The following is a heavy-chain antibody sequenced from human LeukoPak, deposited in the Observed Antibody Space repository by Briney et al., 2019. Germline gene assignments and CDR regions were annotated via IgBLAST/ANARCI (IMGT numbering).Heavy chain of an antibody. CDR2: IYTSGST. CDR1: GGSISSGSYY. CDR3: ARDWALGSGYYGAFDI. J-gene: IGHJ3*02. V-gene: IGHV4-61*02. D-gene: IGHD3-22*01. Sequence: EASETLSLTCTASGGSISSGSYYWGWIRQPAGKGLEWIGRIYTSGSTNYNPSLKSRVTMSVDTSKNQFSLKLSSVTAADTAVYYCARDWALGSGYYGAFDIWGQGTMVTVSS.